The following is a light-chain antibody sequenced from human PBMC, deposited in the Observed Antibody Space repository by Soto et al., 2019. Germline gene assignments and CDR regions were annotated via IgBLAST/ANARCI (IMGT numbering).Light chain of an antibody. CDR1: QSVSSN. CDR2: GTS. CDR3: QQHDILPIT. V-gene: IGKV3-15*01. J-gene: IGKJ5*01. Sequence: EIVMTQTAATLSVSPGERASLSCRASQSVSSNLAWYQQKPGQAPRLLIYGTSTRAGGVPARFSGGGSGTEFTLTITSLQSEDFALYYCQQHDILPITFGQGTRLEIK.